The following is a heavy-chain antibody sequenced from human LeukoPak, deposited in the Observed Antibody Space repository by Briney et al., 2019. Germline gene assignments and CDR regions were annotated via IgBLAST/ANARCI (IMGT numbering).Heavy chain of an antibody. J-gene: IGHJ5*02. D-gene: IGHD3-10*01. CDR1: GGSISSYQ. CDR3: AGHDYYGSGSYH. Sequence: PSESLSLTCTVSGGSISSYQWSWIRQPPGKGLEWIGYMYYSGSTKYNPSLKSRVTISGDTSKNQFSLKLSSVTAADAAVYYCAGHDYYGSGSYHWGQGTLVTVSS. V-gene: IGHV4-59*08. CDR2: MYYSGST.